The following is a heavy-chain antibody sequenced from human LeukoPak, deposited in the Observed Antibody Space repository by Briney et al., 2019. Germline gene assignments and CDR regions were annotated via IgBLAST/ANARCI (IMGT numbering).Heavy chain of an antibody. J-gene: IGHJ4*02. Sequence: GGSLSLYCAASGFTFSSHWMSWVRQAPGKGLEWVATTNQDGGGKYYVDSVKGRFTITRDNAKNSLYLQMNSLRVEDTAVYYCARDDRENIRGYPAPDYWGAGTLVTVSS. D-gene: IGHD3-16*02. CDR2: TNQDGGGK. V-gene: IGHV3-7*05. CDR3: ARDDRENIRGYPAPDY. CDR1: GFTFSSHW.